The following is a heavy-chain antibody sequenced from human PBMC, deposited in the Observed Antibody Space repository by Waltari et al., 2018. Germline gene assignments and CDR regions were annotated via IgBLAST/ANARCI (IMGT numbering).Heavy chain of an antibody. V-gene: IGHV3-43D*03. CDR1: GFTFDDYA. CDR3: AKDNKPLGGGALFDY. J-gene: IGHJ4*02. D-gene: IGHD2-21*01. Sequence: EVQLVESGGVVVQPGGSLRLSCAASGFTFDDYAMHWVRQAPGKGLEWVSLISWDGGSTYYADSVKGRFTISRDNSKNSLYLQMNSLRAEDTALYYCAKDNKPLGGGALFDYWGQGTLVTVSS. CDR2: ISWDGGST.